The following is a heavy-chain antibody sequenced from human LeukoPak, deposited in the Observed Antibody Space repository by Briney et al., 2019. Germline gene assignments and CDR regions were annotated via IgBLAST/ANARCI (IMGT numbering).Heavy chain of an antibody. V-gene: IGHV1-8*01. Sequence: ASVKVSRKASGYTSTNYVINWVRQPTRQGLEWMGWMNPNSGKTGYAQKLQGRVTMTRNTSISTAYLELSSLRSEDTAVYYCASLTGVTDDWGQGTLVTVSS. CDR3: ASLTGVTDD. CDR1: GYTSTNYV. D-gene: IGHD1-20*01. CDR2: MNPNSGKT. J-gene: IGHJ4*02.